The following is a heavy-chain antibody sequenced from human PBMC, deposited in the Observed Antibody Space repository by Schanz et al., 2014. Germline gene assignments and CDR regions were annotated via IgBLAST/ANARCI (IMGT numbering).Heavy chain of an antibody. Sequence: EVQLLESGGGLVQPGGSLRLSCAASGFTFSAYAMTWVRQIPGKGLEWVANIKKDGSEKYYVDSVKGRFTISRDNAKNSLYLQMNSLRAEDTGLYFCARGGSGSHYRLDYWGQGTLVTVSS. J-gene: IGHJ4*02. CDR1: GFTFSAYA. V-gene: IGHV3-7*01. CDR3: ARGGSGSHYRLDY. D-gene: IGHD1-26*01. CDR2: IKKDGSEK.